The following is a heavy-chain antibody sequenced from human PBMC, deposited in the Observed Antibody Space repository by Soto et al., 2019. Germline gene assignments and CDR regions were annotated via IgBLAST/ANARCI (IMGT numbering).Heavy chain of an antibody. Sequence: EVQLVESGGGLVQPGGSLRLSCAASGFTFNAYSMNWVRQAPGKGLEWISYIRTSPTTIHYADSVKGRFTISRDNAKNSLYLQMNSLRAEDTAIYYCARDYHYAFDFWGQGTLVTVSS. V-gene: IGHV3-48*01. CDR1: GFTFNAYS. CDR2: IRTSPTTI. J-gene: IGHJ4*02. CDR3: ARDYHYAFDF. D-gene: IGHD2-2*01.